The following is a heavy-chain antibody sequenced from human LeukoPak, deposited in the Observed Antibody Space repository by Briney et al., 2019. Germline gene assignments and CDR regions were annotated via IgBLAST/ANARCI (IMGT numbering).Heavy chain of an antibody. CDR3: AKGPSRFFLLYMDV. D-gene: IGHD3-3*01. CDR2: ISGDSGST. V-gene: IGHV3-43*02. CDR1: GFTFEDYA. J-gene: IGHJ6*03. Sequence: PGGSLRLSCAASGFTFEDYAMYWVRQAPGKGLEWVSLISGDSGSTYYADSVKGRFTISRDNSKNSLFLQMNSVRSEDTASYYCAKGPSRFFLLYMDVWGKGTTVTVSS.